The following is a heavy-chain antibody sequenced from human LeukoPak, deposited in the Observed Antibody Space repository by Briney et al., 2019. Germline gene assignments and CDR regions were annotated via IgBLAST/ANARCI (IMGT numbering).Heavy chain of an antibody. CDR3: ARFGYFDWFGAFDI. Sequence: GASVKVSCKASGYTFTSYGISWVRQAPGQGLGWMGWINPNSGGTNYAQKFQGRVTMTRDTSISTAYMELSRLRSDDTAVYYCARFGYFDWFGAFDIWGQGTMVTVSS. D-gene: IGHD3-9*01. CDR2: INPNSGGT. V-gene: IGHV1-2*02. CDR1: GYTFTSYG. J-gene: IGHJ3*02.